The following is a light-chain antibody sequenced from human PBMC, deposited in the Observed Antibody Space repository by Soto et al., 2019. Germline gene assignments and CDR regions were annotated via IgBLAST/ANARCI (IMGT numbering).Light chain of an antibody. CDR3: QHHGKSPRFFT. Sequence: EIVLTQSPGTLSLSPGERATLSCRASQSVSSTYLAWYQQKPGQAPRLLIYDASSRATGIPDKFIGSGSGSDFSLTISRLEPEDSAMYYCQHHGKSPRFFTFGPGTKVDIK. CDR2: DAS. CDR1: QSVSSTY. V-gene: IGKV3-20*01. J-gene: IGKJ3*01.